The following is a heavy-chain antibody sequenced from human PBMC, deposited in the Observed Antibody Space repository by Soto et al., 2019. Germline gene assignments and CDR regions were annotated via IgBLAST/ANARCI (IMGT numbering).Heavy chain of an antibody. CDR1: GFTVSSNY. Sequence: GGSLRLSCAASGFTVSSNYMSWVRQAPGKGLEWVSVIYSGGSTYYADSVKGRFTISRDNSKNTLYLQMNSLRAEDTAVYYCARDYTGYSGYDKSENNWFDPWGQGTLVTVSS. D-gene: IGHD5-12*01. J-gene: IGHJ5*02. CDR2: IYSGGST. V-gene: IGHV3-66*01. CDR3: ARDYTGYSGYDKSENNWFDP.